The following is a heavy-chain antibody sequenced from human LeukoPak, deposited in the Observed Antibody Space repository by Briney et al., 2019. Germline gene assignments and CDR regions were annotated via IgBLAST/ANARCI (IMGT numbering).Heavy chain of an antibody. D-gene: IGHD3-22*01. CDR3: AKDRSYYDNTDLWGAEYFQH. J-gene: IGHJ1*01. Sequence: GGSLRLSCAASGFTFSSHGINWVRQAPGKGLEWVSAISGSGGSTYYADSVVGRFTISRDNSKNTLYLQMNSLRAEDTAVYYCAKDRSYYDNTDLWGAEYFQHWGQGTLVTVSS. V-gene: IGHV3-23*01. CDR2: ISGSGGST. CDR1: GFTFSSHG.